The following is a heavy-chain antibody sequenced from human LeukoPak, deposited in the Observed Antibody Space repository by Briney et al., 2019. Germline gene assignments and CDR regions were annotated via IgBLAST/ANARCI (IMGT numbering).Heavy chain of an antibody. V-gene: IGHV4-34*01. CDR2: INHSGST. CDR1: GGSFSGYY. CDR3: ARGNSSSWARAGYWFDP. Sequence: SETLSLTCAVYGGSFSGYYWSWIRQPPGKGLEWIGEINHSGSTNYNPSLKSRVTISVDTSKNQFSLKLSSVTAADTAVYYCARGNSSSWARAGYWFDPWGQGTLVTVSS. J-gene: IGHJ5*02. D-gene: IGHD6-13*01.